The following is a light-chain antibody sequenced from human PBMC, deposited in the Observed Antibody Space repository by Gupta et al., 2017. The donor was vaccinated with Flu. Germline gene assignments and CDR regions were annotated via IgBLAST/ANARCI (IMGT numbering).Light chain of an antibody. CDR1: QSVSSY. V-gene: IGKV3-11*01. CDR2: DAC. J-gene: IGKJ3*01. Sequence: EILLTQSPATLSLSPGERATLSCSASQSVSSYLAWYQQKPGQAPRLLIYDACNWATGIPARFSGSGSGTQFTLVISTREPEDFAVYNCQHRSNWPFALGHGTKVDIK. CDR3: QHRSNWPFA.